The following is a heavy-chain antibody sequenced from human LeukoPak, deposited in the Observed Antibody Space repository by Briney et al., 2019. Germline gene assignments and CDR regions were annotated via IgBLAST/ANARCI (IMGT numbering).Heavy chain of an antibody. V-gene: IGHV4-59*01. D-gene: IGHD5-24*01. CDR2: IYHSGST. Sequence: SETLSLTCTVSGGSIRSNYWSWIRQPPGKGLEWIGYIYHSGSTNYNPSLNSRVTISVDTSKNEFSLKLSSVTAADTAVYYCARVMGDGYRRAFDYWGQGTLVTVSS. CDR1: GGSIRSNY. CDR3: ARVMGDGYRRAFDY. J-gene: IGHJ4*02.